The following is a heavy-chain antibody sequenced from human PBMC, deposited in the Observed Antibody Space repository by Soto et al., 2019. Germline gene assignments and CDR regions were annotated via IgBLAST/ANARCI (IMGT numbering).Heavy chain of an antibody. J-gene: IGHJ5*02. D-gene: IGHD2-15*01. V-gene: IGHV3-9*01. CDR1: GFTFDDYA. CDR3: AKDYPEWGVADTGFDP. CDR2: ISWNSGSI. Sequence: EVQLVESGGGLVQPGRSLRLSCAASGFTFDDYAMHWVRQAPGKGLEWVSGISWNSGSIGYADSVKGRFTISRDNAKKSLYLQMNSLRSEDTALYYCAKDYPEWGVADTGFDPWGQGTLVTVSS.